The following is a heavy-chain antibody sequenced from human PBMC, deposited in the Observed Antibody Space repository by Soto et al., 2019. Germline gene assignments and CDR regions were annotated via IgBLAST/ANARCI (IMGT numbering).Heavy chain of an antibody. CDR1: GFTFSSYS. J-gene: IGHJ5*02. D-gene: IGHD5-18*01. CDR2: ISSSSSYI. Sequence: GESLKISCAASGFTFSSYSMNWVRQAPGKGLEWVSSISSSSSYIYYADSVKGRFTISRDNAKNSLYLQMNSLRAEDTAVYYCAGGQAGYSYGSWGQGTLVTVSS. V-gene: IGHV3-21*01. CDR3: AGGQAGYSYGS.